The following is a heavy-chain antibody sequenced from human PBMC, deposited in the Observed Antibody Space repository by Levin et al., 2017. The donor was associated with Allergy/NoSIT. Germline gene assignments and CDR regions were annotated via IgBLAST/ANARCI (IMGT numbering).Heavy chain of an antibody. CDR1: GYRFTSHY. CDR2: INPSGVST. D-gene: IGHD2-15*01. V-gene: IGHV1-46*01. Sequence: PWASVKVSCKASGYRFTSHYIHWVRQAPGQGLEWMGIINPSGVSTTYAQNFQGRVTMTSDTSTSTVYMELSSLSSEDTAVYYCARGYCLDNSCYFYFDSWGQGTLVTVSS. J-gene: IGHJ4*02. CDR3: ARGYCLDNSCYFYFDS.